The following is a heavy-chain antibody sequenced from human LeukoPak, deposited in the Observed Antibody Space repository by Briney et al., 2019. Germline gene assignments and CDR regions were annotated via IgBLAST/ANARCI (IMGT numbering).Heavy chain of an antibody. D-gene: IGHD3-3*01. V-gene: IGHV4-38-2*01. CDR1: GYSISSGYY. CDR3: ASPDSYYDFWSGYFGY. J-gene: IGHJ4*02. CDR2: IYHSGST. Sequence: SETLSLTCAASGYSISSGYYWVWIRQPPGKGLEWIGSIYHSGSTYYNPSLKSRVTISVDTSKNQFSLKLSSVTAADTAVYYCASPDSYYDFWSGYFGYLGQGTLVTVSS.